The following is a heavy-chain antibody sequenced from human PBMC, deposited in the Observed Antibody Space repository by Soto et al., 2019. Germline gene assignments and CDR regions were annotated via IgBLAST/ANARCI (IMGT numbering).Heavy chain of an antibody. CDR2: ISGGGDNT. V-gene: IGHV3-23*01. CDR3: VKQYSSGWG. J-gene: IGHJ4*02. Sequence: EVQLLESGGGLVQPGGSLRLSCAASGFSFRSYAMNWVRQAPGKGLGWVSAISGGGDNTYYADSVKGRFTISRDNSKNTLFLQMNSLRAEDTAVYHCVKQYSSGWGWGQGTLVTVSS. D-gene: IGHD6-19*01. CDR1: GFSFRSYA.